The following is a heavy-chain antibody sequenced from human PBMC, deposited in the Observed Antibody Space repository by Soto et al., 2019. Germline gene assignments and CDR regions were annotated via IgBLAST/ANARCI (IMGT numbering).Heavy chain of an antibody. CDR3: ARHPRVMVRGALQRNWFDP. D-gene: IGHD3-10*01. CDR2: IYYSGST. J-gene: IGHJ5*02. V-gene: IGHV4-59*08. CDR1: GGSISSYY. Sequence: SETLSLTCTVSGGSISSYYWSWIRQPPGKGLEWIGYIYYSGSTNYNPSLKSRVTISVDTSKNQFSLKLSSVTAADTAVYYCARHPRVMVRGALQRNWFDPWGQGTLVTVSS.